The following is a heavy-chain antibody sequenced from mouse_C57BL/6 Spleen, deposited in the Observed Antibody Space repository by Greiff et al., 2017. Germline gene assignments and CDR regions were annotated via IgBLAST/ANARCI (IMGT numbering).Heavy chain of an antibody. CDR1: GYTFTSYW. D-gene: IGHD5-1*01. Sequence: QVQLKQPGAELVRPGTSVKLSCKASGYTFTSYWMHWVKQRPGQGLEWIGVIDPSDSYTNYNQKFKGKATLTVDTSSSTAYMQLSSLTSEDSAVYYCASGYLLPAWFAYWGQGTLVTVSA. V-gene: IGHV1-59*01. J-gene: IGHJ3*01. CDR2: IDPSDSYT. CDR3: ASGYLLPAWFAY.